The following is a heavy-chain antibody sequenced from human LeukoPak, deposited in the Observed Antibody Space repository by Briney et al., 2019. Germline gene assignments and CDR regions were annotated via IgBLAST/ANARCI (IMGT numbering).Heavy chain of an antibody. D-gene: IGHD3-10*01. CDR2: ISGSGGST. J-gene: IGHJ4*02. CDR1: GFTFDSYA. V-gene: IGHV3-23*01. Sequence: GGSLRLSCAASGFTFDSYAMSWVRQAPGKGLEWVSAISGSGGSTYYADSVKGRFTNSRDNSKNTLYLQMNSLRAEDTAVYYCAKDRKAVRGALYYCDYWGQGTLVTVSS. CDR3: AKDRKAVRGALYYCDY.